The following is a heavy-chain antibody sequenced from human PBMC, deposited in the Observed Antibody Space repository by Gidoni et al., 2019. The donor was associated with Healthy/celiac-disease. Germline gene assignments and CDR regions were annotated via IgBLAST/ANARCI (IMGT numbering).Heavy chain of an antibody. CDR2: ISYDGSNK. CDR1: GFTFSSYG. V-gene: IGHV3-30*18. Sequence: QVQLVESGGGVVQPGRSLRPSCAASGFTFSSYGMHWVRQAPGKGLEWVAVISYDGSNKDYADSVKGRFTISRDNSKNTLYLQMNSLRAEDTAVYYCAKDTVWDWGQGTLVTVSS. CDR3: AKDTVWD. D-gene: IGHD1-26*01. J-gene: IGHJ4*02.